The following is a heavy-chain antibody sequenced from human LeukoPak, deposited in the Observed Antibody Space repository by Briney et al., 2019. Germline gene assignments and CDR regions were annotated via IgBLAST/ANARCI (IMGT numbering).Heavy chain of an antibody. D-gene: IGHD6-19*01. V-gene: IGHV5-51*01. CDR3: ARHLYGYSSGWYSPYDY. Sequence: GESLKISCKGSGYSFSSYWIGWVRPMPGKGLEWMGIIYPGDSDTRYSPSFQGQVTISADKSISTAYLQWGSLKASDTAMYYCARHLYGYSSGWYSPYDYWGQGTLVTVSS. CDR1: GYSFSSYW. CDR2: IYPGDSDT. J-gene: IGHJ4*02.